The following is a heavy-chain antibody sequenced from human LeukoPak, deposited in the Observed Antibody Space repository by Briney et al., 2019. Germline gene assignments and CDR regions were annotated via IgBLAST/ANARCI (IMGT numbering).Heavy chain of an antibody. CDR1: GGSISSGGYY. V-gene: IGHV4-31*03. J-gene: IGHJ4*02. CDR2: IYYSGST. CDR3: ARDPGATSDY. Sequence: SETLSLTCTVSGGSISSGGYYWSWIRQHPGKGLEWIGYIYYSGSTYYNPSLKSRVTISVDTSKNQFSLKLSSVTAADTAVYYCARDPGATSDYWGQGTLVTVSS. D-gene: IGHD1-26*01.